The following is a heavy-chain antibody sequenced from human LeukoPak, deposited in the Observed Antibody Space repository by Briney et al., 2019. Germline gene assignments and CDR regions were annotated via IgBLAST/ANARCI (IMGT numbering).Heavy chain of an antibody. J-gene: IGHJ3*02. CDR3: ASAPRRAGALDI. Sequence: SETLCLTSTVSGGSISSYYWSWIRQPPGKGLEWIGYIYYSGSTNYNPSLKSRVTISVDTSKNQLSLKLSSVTPADTAVYYCASAPRRAGALDIWGQGTMVTVSS. D-gene: IGHD3-10*01. CDR2: IYYSGST. CDR1: GGSISSYY. V-gene: IGHV4-59*01.